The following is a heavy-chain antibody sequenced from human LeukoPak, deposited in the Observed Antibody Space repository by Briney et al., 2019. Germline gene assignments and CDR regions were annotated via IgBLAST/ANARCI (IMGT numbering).Heavy chain of an antibody. D-gene: IGHD5-18*01. J-gene: IGHJ4*02. CDR3: ARAALQLWLHPDY. CDR2: IYYSGST. CDR1: GGSISSGDYY. V-gene: IGHV4-30-4*08. Sequence: SQTLSLTCTVSGGSISSGDYYWSWIRQPPGNGLEWIGYIYYSGSTYYNPSLKSRVTISVDTSKNQFSLKLSSVTAADTAVYYCARAALQLWLHPDYWGQGTLVTVSS.